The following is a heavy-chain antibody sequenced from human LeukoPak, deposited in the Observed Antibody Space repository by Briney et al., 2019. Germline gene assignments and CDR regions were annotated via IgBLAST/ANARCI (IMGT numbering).Heavy chain of an antibody. J-gene: IGHJ5*02. CDR3: ARDLHGYCSGGSCYSGGWFDP. CDR1: GGSISSSSYY. Sequence: SETLSLTCTVSGGSISSSSYYWGWIRQPPGKGLEWIGSMYYTGNTYYNPSLKSRVTISVDPSKNQFSLKLSSVTAADTAVYYCARDLHGYCSGGSCYSGGWFDPGGQGTLVTVSS. V-gene: IGHV4-39*07. D-gene: IGHD2-15*01. CDR2: MYYTGNT.